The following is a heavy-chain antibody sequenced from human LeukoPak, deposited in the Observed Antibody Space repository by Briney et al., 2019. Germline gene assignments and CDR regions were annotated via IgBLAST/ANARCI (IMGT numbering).Heavy chain of an antibody. CDR3: VSFVAAAGKEVDY. Sequence: ASVKVSCKASGYTFTSYYIHWVRQAPGQGLEWMGIINPRGGSTTYAQKFRGRVTMTRDTSTSTVYMELSSLRSEDTAVYYCVSFVAAAGKEVDYWGQGTLVTVSS. V-gene: IGHV1-46*01. CDR2: INPRGGST. D-gene: IGHD6-13*01. J-gene: IGHJ4*02. CDR1: GYTFTSYY.